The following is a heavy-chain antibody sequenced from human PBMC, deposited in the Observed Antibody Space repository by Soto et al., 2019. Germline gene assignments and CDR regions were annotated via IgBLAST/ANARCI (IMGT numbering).Heavy chain of an antibody. Sequence: QVQLQESGPGLVKPSQTLSLTCTVSGGSISSGGYYWSWIRQHPGKGLEWIGYIYYSGSTYYNPSLKSRVTISVDTSKNQFSLKLSSVTAADTAVYYCARLDYYDSSGLGLQYHFDYWGQGTLVTVSS. V-gene: IGHV4-31*03. CDR1: GGSISSGGYY. J-gene: IGHJ4*02. CDR3: ARLDYYDSSGLGLQYHFDY. D-gene: IGHD3-22*01. CDR2: IYYSGST.